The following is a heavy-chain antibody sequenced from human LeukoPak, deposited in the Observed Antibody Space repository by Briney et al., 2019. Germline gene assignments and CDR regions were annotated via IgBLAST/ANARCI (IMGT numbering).Heavy chain of an antibody. J-gene: IGHJ4*02. V-gene: IGHV3-7*01. CDR3: ARETSYGEMFDY. CDR1: GFTFSSYW. Sequence: GGSLRLSCAASGFTFSSYWMSWVRQAPGKGLEWVANVKQDASEKYYVDSVKGRFTISRDNAKKSLYLQMNSLRAEGTAVYYCARETSYGEMFDYWGQGTLVTVSS. D-gene: IGHD4-17*01. CDR2: VKQDASEK.